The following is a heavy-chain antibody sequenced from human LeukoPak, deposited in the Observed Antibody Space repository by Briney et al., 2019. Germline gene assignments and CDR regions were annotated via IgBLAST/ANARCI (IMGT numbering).Heavy chain of an antibody. CDR3: AASSRFVVVTAIRYYYYGMDV. J-gene: IGHJ6*02. D-gene: IGHD2-21*02. CDR1: GGSFSGYY. V-gene: IGHV4-34*01. Sequence: SETLSLTCAVYGGSFSGYYWSWIRQPPGKGLEWIGEINHSGSTNYNPSLKSRVTISVDTSKNQFSLKLSSVTAADTAVYYCAASSRFVVVTAIRYYYYGMDVWGQGTTVTVS. CDR2: INHSGST.